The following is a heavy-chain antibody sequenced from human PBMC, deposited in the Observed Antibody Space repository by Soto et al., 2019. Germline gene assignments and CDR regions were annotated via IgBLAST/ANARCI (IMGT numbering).Heavy chain of an antibody. CDR1: GGSMISSIYY. J-gene: IGHJ6*02. D-gene: IGHD3-16*01. CDR3: ASSARGGGMDV. CDR2: IYYSGST. Sequence: SETLSLTCPVSGGSMISSIYYCGWIRQPPGKGLEWIGSIYYSGSTYYNPSLKSRVTISVDTSKNQFSLKLSSVTAADTAVYYCASSARGGGMDVWGQGSTVTVYS. V-gene: IGHV4-39*01.